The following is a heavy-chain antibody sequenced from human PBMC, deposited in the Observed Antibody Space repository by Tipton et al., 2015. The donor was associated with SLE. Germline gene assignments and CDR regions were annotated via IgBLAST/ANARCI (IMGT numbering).Heavy chain of an antibody. CDR2: MYGSGSPT. D-gene: IGHD3-3*01. CDR3: ARIRPGHGDPFDF. Sequence: TLSLTCTVSGDSLSTNYWNWIRQPAGKGLEWIGRMYGSGSPTHYNPSLESRVTMSVDTSQKQFPLKLTSVTAADTAVYYCARIRPGHGDPFDFWGQGALVTVSS. CDR1: GDSLSTNY. J-gene: IGHJ4*02. V-gene: IGHV4-4*07.